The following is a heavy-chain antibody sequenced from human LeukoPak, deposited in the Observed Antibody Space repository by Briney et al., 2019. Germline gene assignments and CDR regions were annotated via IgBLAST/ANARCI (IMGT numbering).Heavy chain of an antibody. Sequence: PGGSLRLSCTVSGFTVSSNSMSCVREAPGKGLECGSFIYIDNTHYSDSRKCRFTISRDNSKNTLYLQMNSLRAEDTAVYYCARRAGAYSHPYDYWGQGTLVTVSS. V-gene: IGHV3-53*01. CDR1: GFTVSSNS. J-gene: IGHJ4*02. CDR2: IYIDNT. D-gene: IGHD4/OR15-4a*01. CDR3: ARRAGAYSHPYDY.